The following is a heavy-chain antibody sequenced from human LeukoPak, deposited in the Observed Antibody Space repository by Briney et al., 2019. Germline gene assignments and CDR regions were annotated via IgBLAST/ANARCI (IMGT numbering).Heavy chain of an antibody. CDR3: ATRITIFGVVSDY. Sequence: PSQTLSLTCTLSGGSITSGRYYWTWIRQHPQRGLEWIGYVSYSGSTNYNPSLKSRVTISVDKSKNQFSLKLSSVTAADTAVYYCATRITIFGVVSDYWGQGTLATVSS. V-gene: IGHV4-31*09. CDR2: VSYSGST. J-gene: IGHJ4*02. CDR1: GGSITSGRYY. D-gene: IGHD3-3*01.